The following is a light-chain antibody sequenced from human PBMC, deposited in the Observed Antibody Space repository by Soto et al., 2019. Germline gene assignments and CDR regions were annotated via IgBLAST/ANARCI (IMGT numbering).Light chain of an antibody. CDR2: GAS. CDR3: QQYNNWPRT. Sequence: EIVMTQSPATLSVSPGERATLSCRASRSVSSNLAWYQQKPGQAPRLLIYGASTRATGIPARFSGSGSGTESTLTISSLQSEDFAVYYCQQYNNWPRTFGQGTKV. J-gene: IGKJ1*01. V-gene: IGKV3-15*01. CDR1: RSVSSN.